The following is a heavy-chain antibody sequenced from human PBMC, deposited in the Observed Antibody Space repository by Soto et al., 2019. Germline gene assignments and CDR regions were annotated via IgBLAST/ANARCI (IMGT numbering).Heavy chain of an antibody. J-gene: IGHJ4*02. D-gene: IGHD3-10*01. Sequence: QVQLQESGPGLVKPSQTLSLTCTVSGGSISSGDYYWSWIRQPPGKGLEWIGYIYYSGSTYYNPSLKSRVTISVDTSKNQFSLKLSSVTAADTAVYYCARANSGWFGELYNFDYWGQGTLVTVSS. V-gene: IGHV4-30-4*01. CDR2: IYYSGST. CDR1: GGSISSGDYY. CDR3: ARANSGWFGELYNFDY.